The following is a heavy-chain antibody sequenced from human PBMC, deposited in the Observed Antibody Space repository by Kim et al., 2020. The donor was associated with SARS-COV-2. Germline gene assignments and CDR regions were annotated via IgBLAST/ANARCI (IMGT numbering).Heavy chain of an antibody. CDR2: DT. D-gene: IGHD6-13*01. V-gene: IGHV2-5*01. Sequence: DTRYRPSLNSRLTIPKDTTKNQVVLKMTNMDHVDTATYYCAHRRVFGAFDIWGQGTMVTVSS. J-gene: IGHJ3*02. CDR3: AHRRVFGAFDI.